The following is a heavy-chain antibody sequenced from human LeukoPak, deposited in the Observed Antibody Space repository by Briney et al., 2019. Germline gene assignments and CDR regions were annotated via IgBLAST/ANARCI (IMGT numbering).Heavy chain of an antibody. Sequence: PSETLSLTCAVYGGTFSGYYWSWIRQPPGKGLEWIGEINHSGSTNYNPSLKSRVTISVDTSKNQFSLKLSSVTAADTAVYYCADGYGDQKDWFDPWGQGTLVTVSS. V-gene: IGHV4-34*08. CDR1: GGTFSGYY. D-gene: IGHD4-17*01. J-gene: IGHJ5*02. CDR2: INHSGST. CDR3: ADGYGDQKDWFDP.